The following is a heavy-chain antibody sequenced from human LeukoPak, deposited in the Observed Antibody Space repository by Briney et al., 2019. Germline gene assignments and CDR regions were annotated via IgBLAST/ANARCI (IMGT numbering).Heavy chain of an antibody. CDR2: INPNSGGT. CDR3: ARGYYYDSSGSIDYFDY. Sequence: GASVKVSCKVSGYTFTDYYMHWVRQAPGQGFEWMGWINPNSGGTNYAQKFQGRVTMTRDTSISTAYMELSRLRSDDTAVYYCARGYYYDSSGSIDYFDYWGQGTLVTVSS. D-gene: IGHD3-22*01. J-gene: IGHJ4*02. V-gene: IGHV1-2*02. CDR1: GYTFTDYY.